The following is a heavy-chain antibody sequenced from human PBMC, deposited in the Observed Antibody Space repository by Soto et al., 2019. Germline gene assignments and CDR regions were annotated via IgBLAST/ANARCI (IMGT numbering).Heavy chain of an antibody. V-gene: IGHV4-61*01. CDR2: IYYSGST. CDR3: ARDSLSIAARLRSEYYYYGMDV. D-gene: IGHD6-6*01. J-gene: IGHJ6*02. Sequence: SETLSLTCTVSGGSVSSGSYYWGWIRQPPGKGLEWIGYIYYSGSTNYNPSLKSRVTISVDTSKNQFSLKLSSVTAADTAVYYCARDSLSIAARLRSEYYYYGMDVWGQGTTVTVSS. CDR1: GGSVSSGSYY.